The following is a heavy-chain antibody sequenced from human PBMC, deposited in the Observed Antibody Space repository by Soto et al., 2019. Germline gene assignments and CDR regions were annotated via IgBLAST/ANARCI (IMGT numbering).Heavy chain of an antibody. V-gene: IGHV1-18*01. D-gene: IGHD2-2*01. J-gene: IGHJ6*02. CDR2: ISPYNGHT. Sequence: GASVKVSCKASGYSFTSYGISWVRRAPGQGLEWMGWISPYNGHTQFVQRFQGRVTMTTDTSTKTAYMELRNLRSDDTAHYYCARGLTIVPATHPRLENYGMDVWGQGTTVTVSS. CDR1: GYSFTSYG. CDR3: ARGLTIVPATHPRLENYGMDV.